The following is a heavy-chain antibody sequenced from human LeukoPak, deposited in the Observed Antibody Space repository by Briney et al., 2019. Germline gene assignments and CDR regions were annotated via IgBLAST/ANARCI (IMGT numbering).Heavy chain of an antibody. CDR3: ARVLRGIAAAGTRWFDP. D-gene: IGHD6-13*01. Sequence: ASVKVSCKASGYTFTGYYMHWVRQAPGQGLEWMGWINPNSGGTNYAQKVQGMVTMTRDTSISTAYMELSRLRSDDTAVYYCARVLRGIAAAGTRWFDPWGQGTLVTVSS. V-gene: IGHV1-2*02. CDR2: INPNSGGT. CDR1: GYTFTGYY. J-gene: IGHJ5*02.